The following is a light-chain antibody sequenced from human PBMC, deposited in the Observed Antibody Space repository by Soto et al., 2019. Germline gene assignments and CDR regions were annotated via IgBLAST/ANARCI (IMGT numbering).Light chain of an antibody. CDR2: EVN. V-gene: IGLV2-14*01. CDR1: SSDVGGYNY. Sequence: QSALTQPASVSGYLGQSITISCTGTSSDVGGYNYVSWYQHHPGRAPKLLIYEVNTRPSGVSSHFSGSKSGNTASLTIAGLQAEDEADYYCSSSTDTSTFVFGTGTKVTVL. CDR3: SSSTDTSTFV. J-gene: IGLJ1*01.